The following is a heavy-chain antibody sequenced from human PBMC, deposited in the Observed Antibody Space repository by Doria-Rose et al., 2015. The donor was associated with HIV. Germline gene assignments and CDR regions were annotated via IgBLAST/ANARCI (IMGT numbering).Heavy chain of an antibody. Sequence: QVTLKESGPVLVKPTETLTLTCTVSGVSLSSPGMGVSWIRQPPGKALEWLANNFSDDERSYTTSLYSRLTISRGTPKSQVVLTMTDMDPVDTATYYCARIKSSRWYHKYYFDFWGQGTLVIVSA. CDR3: ARIKSSRWYHKYYFDF. V-gene: IGHV2-26*01. CDR1: GVSLSSPGMG. D-gene: IGHD6-13*01. J-gene: IGHJ4*02. CDR2: NFSDDER.